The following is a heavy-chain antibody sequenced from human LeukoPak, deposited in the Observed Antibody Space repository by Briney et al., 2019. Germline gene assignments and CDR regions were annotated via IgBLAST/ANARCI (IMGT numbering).Heavy chain of an antibody. CDR2: FSGGDGST. V-gene: IGHV3-23*01. J-gene: IGHJ4*02. D-gene: IGHD2-21*02. CDR1: EFRFRSYA. Sequence: GGSLRLSCAASEFRFRSYAMSWVRQAPGKGLEWVSSFSGGDGSTYYADSVKGRFTISRDNSKNTLFLQMNSLRAEDTAVYFCAKGDAYCGGDCFPDWGQGTLVTVSS. CDR3: AKGDAYCGGDCFPD.